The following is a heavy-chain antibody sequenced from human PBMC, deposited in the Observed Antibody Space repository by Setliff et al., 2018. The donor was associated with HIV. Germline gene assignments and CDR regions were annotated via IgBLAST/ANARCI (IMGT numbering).Heavy chain of an antibody. J-gene: IGHJ4*02. V-gene: IGHV4-61*02. Sequence: LSLTCTVSGGSISSGRYYWSWIRQPAGKGLEWIGRIYTSGNTNYNPSLKSRVTISVDTSKNQLSLNLTSATAADTAVYYCAGEYSSSSPFEYWGRGTLVTVSS. CDR2: IYTSGNT. CDR1: GGSISSGRYY. CDR3: AGEYSSSSPFEY. D-gene: IGHD6-6*01.